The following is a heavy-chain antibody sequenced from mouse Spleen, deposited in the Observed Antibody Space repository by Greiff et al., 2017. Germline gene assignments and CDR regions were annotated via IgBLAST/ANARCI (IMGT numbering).Heavy chain of an antibody. CDR2: IYPGSGST. Sequence: VKLQESGAELVKPGASVKMSCKASGYTFTSYWITWVKQRPGQGLEWIGDIYPGSGSTNYNEKFKSKATLTVDTSSSTAYMQLSSLTSEDSAVYYCARRPYGSSYWYFDVWGAGTTVTVSS. D-gene: IGHD1-1*01. CDR1: GYTFTSYW. J-gene: IGHJ1*01. CDR3: ARRPYGSSYWYFDV. V-gene: IGHV1-55*01.